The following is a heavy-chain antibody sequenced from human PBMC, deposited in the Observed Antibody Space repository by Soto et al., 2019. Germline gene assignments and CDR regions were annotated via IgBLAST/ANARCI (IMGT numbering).Heavy chain of an antibody. CDR1: GGSISSSSYY. Sequence: SETLSLTCTVSGGSISSSSYYWGWIRQPPGKGLEWIGSIYYSGSTYYNPSLKGRVTISVDTSKNQFSLKLSSVTAADTAVYYCARRGTMVRGVIIPYYGMDVWGQGTTVTVSS. CDR3: ARRGTMVRGVIIPYYGMDV. D-gene: IGHD3-10*01. CDR2: IYYSGST. V-gene: IGHV4-39*01. J-gene: IGHJ6*02.